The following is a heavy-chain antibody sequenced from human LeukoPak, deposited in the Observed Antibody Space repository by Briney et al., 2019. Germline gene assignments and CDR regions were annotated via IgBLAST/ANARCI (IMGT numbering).Heavy chain of an antibody. V-gene: IGHV3-23*01. CDR3: ARGQGLKGAFDI. CDR2: INYGGDTT. Sequence: GGSLRLPCAASEFTFSTYAMSWVRQAPGRGLEWVSSINYGGDTTYYADSVKGRFTISRDNSKNTLYLQMNSLRAEDTAVYYCARGQGLKGAFDIWGQGTVVTVSS. CDR1: EFTFSTYA. J-gene: IGHJ3*02.